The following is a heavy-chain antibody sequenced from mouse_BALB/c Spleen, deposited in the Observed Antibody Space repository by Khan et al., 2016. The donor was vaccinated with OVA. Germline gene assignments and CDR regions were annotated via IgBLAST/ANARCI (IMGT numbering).Heavy chain of an antibody. D-gene: IGHD1-1*01. CDR1: GFTFSSYA. CDR3: ARPRITTVVATSDGFFDG. CDR2: ISSGGDYT. Sequence: EVELVESGGGLVKPGGSLKLSCAASGFTFSSYAMSWVRQTPETRLDWVATISSGGDYTYYPASVKGRFTISRANAKNTLYLHMSSLRAEDTAMYDCARPRITTVVATSDGFFDGWGAGTTVT. V-gene: IGHV5-9-3*01. J-gene: IGHJ1*01.